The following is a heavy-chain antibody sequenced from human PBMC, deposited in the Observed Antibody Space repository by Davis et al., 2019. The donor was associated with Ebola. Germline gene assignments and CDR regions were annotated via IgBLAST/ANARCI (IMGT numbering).Heavy chain of an antibody. CDR3: SREGGRYYDSSGYVFDI. V-gene: IGHV1-46*01. J-gene: IGHJ3*02. CDR1: GYRFTSYY. D-gene: IGHD3-22*01. Sequence: ASVKVSCKASGYRFTSYYMHWVRQAPGQGLEWMGIINPMTGGTSYAQNFQVRVSMTRDTSTSTVYMELSSLRSEDTAVYYCSREGGRYYDSSGYVFDIWGQGTMVKVSS. CDR2: INPMTGGT.